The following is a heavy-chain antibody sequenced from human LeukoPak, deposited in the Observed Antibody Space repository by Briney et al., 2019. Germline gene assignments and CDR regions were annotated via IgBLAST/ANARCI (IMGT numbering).Heavy chain of an antibody. V-gene: IGHV3-21*01. D-gene: IGHD5-18*01. CDR1: GFTFSSYS. CDR3: ARVMVYSYGYFDY. J-gene: IGHJ4*02. CDR2: ISSSSSYI. Sequence: MSGGSLRLSCAASGFTFSSYSMNWARQAPGKGLEWVSSISSSSSYIYYADSVKGRLTISRDNAKNSLYLQMNSLRAEDTAVYYCARVMVYSYGYFDYWGQGTLVTVSS.